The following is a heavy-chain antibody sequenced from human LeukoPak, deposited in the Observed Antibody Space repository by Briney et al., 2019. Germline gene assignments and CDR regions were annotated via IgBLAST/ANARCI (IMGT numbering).Heavy chain of an antibody. D-gene: IGHD2-2*01. CDR2: ISGSGGTT. V-gene: IGHV3-23*01. J-gene: IGHJ4*02. CDR1: GFTFSSSA. CDR3: AKDLARRLVPTTMRGFDY. Sequence: PGGSLRLSCAASGFTFSSSAMSWVRQAPGKGLEWVAAISGSGGTTYYADSVQGRFTISRDNSKTTVFLQMNSLRAEDTAVYYCAKDLARRLVPTTMRGFDYWGQGTLVTVSS.